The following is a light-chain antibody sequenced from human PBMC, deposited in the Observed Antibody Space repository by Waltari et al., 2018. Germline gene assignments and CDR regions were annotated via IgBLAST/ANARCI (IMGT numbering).Light chain of an antibody. V-gene: IGKV4-1*01. CDR1: QSCLYNSDNNNY. J-gene: IGKJ3*01. CDR3: QQYYSIPCT. Sequence: DIVMTHSPDPLAVSLGEVATINCKSSQSCLYNSDNNNYLAWYQQKPGHPPKLHIYWASTRGSAVPQRFSGSRSGTDFTLTISRLQAEDVALYDCQQYYSIPCTFGPGTKLNIK. CDR2: WAS.